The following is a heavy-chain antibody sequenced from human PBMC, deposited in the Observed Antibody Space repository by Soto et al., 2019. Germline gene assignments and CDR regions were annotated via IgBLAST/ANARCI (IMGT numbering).Heavy chain of an antibody. CDR1: GGTFSSYA. CDR3: ARLEPYYYYGMDV. D-gene: IGHD1-1*01. J-gene: IGHJ6*02. Sequence: GVSVKVSCKASGGTFSSYAISWVRQAPGQGLEWMGGIIPIFGTANYAQKFQGRVTITADESTSTAYMELSSLRSEDTAVYYCARLEPYYYYGMDVWGQGTTVTVSS. CDR2: IIPIFGTA. V-gene: IGHV1-69*13.